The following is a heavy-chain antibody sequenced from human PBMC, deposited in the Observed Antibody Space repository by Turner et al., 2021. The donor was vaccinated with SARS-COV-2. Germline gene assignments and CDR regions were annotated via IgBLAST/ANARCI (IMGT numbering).Heavy chain of an antibody. V-gene: IGHV3-33*01. D-gene: IGHD6-13*01. CDR2: IWYDGSNK. Sequence: QVQLVESGGGVVQPGRSLRLSCAASGFTFSSYDMHWVRQAPGKGLEWLAVIWYDGSNKYYADSVKGRFTISRDNSKNTLYLQMNSLRAEDTAVYYCARQTDSSTWQTYYFDYWGQGTLVTVSS. J-gene: IGHJ4*02. CDR1: GFTFSSYD. CDR3: ARQTDSSTWQTYYFDY.